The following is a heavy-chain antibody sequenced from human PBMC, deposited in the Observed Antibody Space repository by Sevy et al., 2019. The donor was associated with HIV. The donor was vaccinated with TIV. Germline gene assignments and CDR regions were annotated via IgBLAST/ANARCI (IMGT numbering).Heavy chain of an antibody. V-gene: IGHV4-30-2*01. D-gene: IGHD3-3*01. J-gene: IGHJ4*02. CDR1: GGSISTGGDC. CDR3: ARHRGTIFGVVL. Sequence: SETLSLTCTVSGGSISTGGDCWSWIRQPPGKGLEWIGYIYHSGVTNYNPSLKSRVNISIDRSKKQFSLNLTSVTAADTAAYFCARHRGTIFGVVLWGQGTLVTCSS. CDR2: IYHSGVT.